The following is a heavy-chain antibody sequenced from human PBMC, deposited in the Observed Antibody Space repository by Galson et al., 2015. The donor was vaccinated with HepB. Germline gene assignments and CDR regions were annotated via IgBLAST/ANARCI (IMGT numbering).Heavy chain of an antibody. V-gene: IGHV3-21*01. CDR2: ISSSSSYI. CDR1: GFTFSSYS. J-gene: IGHJ3*02. CDR3: ARVQAALDAFDI. Sequence: SGFTFSSYSMNWVRQAPGKGLEWVSSISSSSSYIYYADSVKGRFTISRDNAKNSLYLQMNSLRAEDTAVYYCARVQAALDAFDIWGQGTMVTVSS. D-gene: IGHD6-13*01.